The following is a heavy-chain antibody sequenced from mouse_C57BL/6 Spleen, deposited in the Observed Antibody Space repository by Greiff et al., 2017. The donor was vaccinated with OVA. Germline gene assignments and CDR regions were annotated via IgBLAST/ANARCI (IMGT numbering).Heavy chain of an antibody. J-gene: IGHJ3*01. CDR3: ARPREYSNYLAY. D-gene: IGHD2-5*01. V-gene: IGHV14-3*01. Sequence: EVQLVESVAELVRPGASVKLSCTASGFNIKNTYMHWVKQRPEQGLEWIGRIDPANGNTKYAPKFQGKATITTDTSSNTAYLQLSRLTSEDTAIYYCARPREYSNYLAYWGQGTLVTVSA. CDR1: GFNIKNTY. CDR2: IDPANGNT.